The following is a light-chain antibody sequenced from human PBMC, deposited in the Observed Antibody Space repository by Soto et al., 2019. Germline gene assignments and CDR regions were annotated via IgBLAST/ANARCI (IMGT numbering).Light chain of an antibody. CDR3: QQCYSAPLT. J-gene: IGKJ4*01. CDR2: WAS. Sequence: DIVMTQSPDSLAVSLGERATINCKSSQNILYTNNKNYLVWYQQKPGQPPKLLISWASTRESGVPDRFSGSGSGTDFTPTISSLQADDVAVYYCQQCYSAPLTFGGGTKVEI. CDR1: QNILYTNNKNY. V-gene: IGKV4-1*01.